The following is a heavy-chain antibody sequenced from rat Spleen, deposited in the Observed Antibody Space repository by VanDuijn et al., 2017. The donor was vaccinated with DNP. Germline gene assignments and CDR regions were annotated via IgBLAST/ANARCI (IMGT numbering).Heavy chain of an antibody. CDR2: ISYEGSRS. Sequence: EVQLVESGGGSVQPGRSLKLSCAASGFTFSDYYMAWVRQAPKKGLEWVAYISYEGSRSYYGDSVKGRFTISRDNAKSTLYLQMNSLRSEDTATYYCATTARFDYWGQGVMVTVSS. CDR3: ATTARFDY. J-gene: IGHJ2*01. V-gene: IGHV5-22*01. CDR1: GFTFSDYY.